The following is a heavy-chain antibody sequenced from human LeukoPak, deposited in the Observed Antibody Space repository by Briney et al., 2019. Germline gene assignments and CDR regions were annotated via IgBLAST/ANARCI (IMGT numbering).Heavy chain of an antibody. CDR2: ISGSGDST. CDR3: AKGEVPAARYGY. Sequence: GGSLRLSCAASGFTFSSYALSWVRQAPGEGLEWVSTISGSGDSTYYADSVKGRFTISRDNSKNTLYLQMNSLRAEDTAVYYCAKGEVPAARYGYWGQGTQVTVSS. V-gene: IGHV3-23*01. D-gene: IGHD2-2*01. J-gene: IGHJ4*02. CDR1: GFTFSSYA.